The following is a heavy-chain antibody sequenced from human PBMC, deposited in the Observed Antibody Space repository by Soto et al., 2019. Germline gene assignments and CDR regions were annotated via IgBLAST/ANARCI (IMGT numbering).Heavy chain of an antibody. J-gene: IGHJ5*02. CDR1: GGSISSGGYY. D-gene: IGHD3-22*01. CDR3: ARAWYYYDSSGYSRNNWFDP. CDR2: IYYSGST. V-gene: IGHV4-31*03. Sequence: PSETLSLTCTVSGGSISSGGYYWSWIRQHPGKGLEWIGYIYYSGSTYYNPSLKSRVTISVDTSKNQFSLKLSSVTAADTAVYYCARAWYYYDSSGYSRNNWFDPWGQGTLVTAPQ.